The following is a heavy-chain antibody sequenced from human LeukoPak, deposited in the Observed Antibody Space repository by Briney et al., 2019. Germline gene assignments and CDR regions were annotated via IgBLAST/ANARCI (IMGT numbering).Heavy chain of an antibody. J-gene: IGHJ3*02. CDR3: ARDVLYPRNDAFDI. Sequence: SETLSLTCTVSGGSISSYYWSWIRQPPGKGLEWIGYIYYSGSTNYNPSLKSRVTISVDTSKNQFSLKLSSVTAADTAVYYCARDVLYPRNDAFDIWGQGTMVTVSS. D-gene: IGHD2-2*02. CDR2: IYYSGST. CDR1: GGSISSYY. V-gene: IGHV4-59*01.